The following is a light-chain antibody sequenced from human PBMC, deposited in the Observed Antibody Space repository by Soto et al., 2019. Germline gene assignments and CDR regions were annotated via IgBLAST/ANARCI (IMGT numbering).Light chain of an antibody. V-gene: IGLV2-8*01. J-gene: IGLJ2*01. CDR2: EVT. Sequence: QSALTQPPSASGSLGQSVTISCTGTSSDVGGYNYVSWHQQHPGKAPKVMIYEVTKRPPGVPDRLSGSKSGNTASLTVSGLQAEDEAYYYCSSFAGGGNPVLLGGGTKLTVL. CDR1: SSDVGGYNY. CDR3: SSFAGGGNPVL.